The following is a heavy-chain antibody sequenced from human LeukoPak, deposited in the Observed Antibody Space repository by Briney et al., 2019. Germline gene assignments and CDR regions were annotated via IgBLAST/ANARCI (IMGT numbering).Heavy chain of an antibody. V-gene: IGHV1-69*13. D-gene: IGHD5-18*01. J-gene: IGHJ4*02. CDR3: ARDGKDTAMVTDY. Sequence: SVKVSCKASGGTCSSYAISWVRQAPGQGLEWMGGIIPIFGTANYAQKFQGRVTITADESTSTAYMELSSLRSEDTAVYYCARDGKDTAMVTDYWGQGTLVTVSS. CDR1: GGTCSSYA. CDR2: IIPIFGTA.